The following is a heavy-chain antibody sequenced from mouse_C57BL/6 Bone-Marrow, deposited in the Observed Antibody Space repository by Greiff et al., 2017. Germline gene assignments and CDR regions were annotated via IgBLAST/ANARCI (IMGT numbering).Heavy chain of an antibody. J-gene: IGHJ2*01. CDR3: ASFITTVVGDFDY. V-gene: IGHV1-76*01. CDR1: GYTFTDYY. Sequence: VMLVESGAELVRPGASVKLSCKASGYTFTDYYINWVKQRPGQGLEWIARIYPGSGNTYYNEKFKGKATLTAEKSSSTAYMQLSSLTSEDSAVYFCASFITTVVGDFDYWGQGTTLTVSS. CDR2: IYPGSGNT. D-gene: IGHD1-1*01.